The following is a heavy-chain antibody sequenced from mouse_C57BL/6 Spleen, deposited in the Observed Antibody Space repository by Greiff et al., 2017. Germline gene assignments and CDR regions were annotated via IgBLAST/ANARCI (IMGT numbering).Heavy chain of an antibody. CDR2: IYPRDGST. CDR1: GYTFTSYD. V-gene: IGHV1-85*01. D-gene: IGHD3-2*02. Sequence: VQLQQSGPELVKRGASVKLSCKASGYTFTSYDINWVKQRPGQGLEWIGWIYPRDGSTKYNEKFKGKATLTVDTSSSTAYMELHSLTSEDSAVYFCARDSSGYWFAYWGQGTLVTVSA. J-gene: IGHJ3*01. CDR3: ARDSSGYWFAY.